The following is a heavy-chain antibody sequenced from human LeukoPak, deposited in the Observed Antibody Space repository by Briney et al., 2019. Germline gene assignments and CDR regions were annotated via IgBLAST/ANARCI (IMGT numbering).Heavy chain of an antibody. V-gene: IGHV4-31*03. J-gene: IGHJ5*02. CDR2: IYYSGST. Sequence: SETLSLTCTVSGGSVSTGGYYWSWIRQHPEKGLEWIGYIYYSGSTYYNPSLKSRATISVDTSKNQFSLNLSSVTVADTAVYYCARRGYSGYDSGWFDPWGQGTLVTVSS. CDR1: GGSVSTGGYY. CDR3: ARRGYSGYDSGWFDP. D-gene: IGHD5-12*01.